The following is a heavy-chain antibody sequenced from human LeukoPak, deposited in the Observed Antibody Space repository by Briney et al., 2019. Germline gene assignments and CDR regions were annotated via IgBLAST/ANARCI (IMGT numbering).Heavy chain of an antibody. CDR1: GYIFSSYY. D-gene: IGHD1-26*01. CDR3: ARDSPISGSYYGGLGY. Sequence: GASVEVSCKASGYIFSSYYMHWVRQAPGQGLEWMGIINPSGGSTSYAQKFQGRVTMTRDTSTSTVYMELSSLRSEDTAVYYCARDSPISGSYYGGLGYWGQGTLVTVSS. CDR2: INPSGGST. J-gene: IGHJ4*02. V-gene: IGHV1-46*01.